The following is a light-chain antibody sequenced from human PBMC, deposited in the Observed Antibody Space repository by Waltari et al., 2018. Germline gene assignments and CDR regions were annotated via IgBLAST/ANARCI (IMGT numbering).Light chain of an antibody. V-gene: IGLV1-44*01. CDR2: TDN. Sequence: QSVLTQPPSASGTPGQRGTISASASNSNLERTALNGYQPLPETAPKLLIYTDNQRPSGVPDRFSGSKSGTSASLAISGLQSEDEADYHCATWDDSLNGWVFGGGTKVTVL. J-gene: IGLJ3*02. CDR1: NSNLERTA. CDR3: ATWDDSLNGWV.